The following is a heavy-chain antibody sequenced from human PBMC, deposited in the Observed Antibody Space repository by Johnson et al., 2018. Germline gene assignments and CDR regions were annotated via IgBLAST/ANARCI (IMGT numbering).Heavy chain of an antibody. J-gene: IGHJ1*01. Sequence: QVQLVQSGAEVKKPGSSVKVSCKASGGTFSSYTISWVRQAPGQGLAWMGRIIPILGIANYAQKFQGRVTITADKSTSTAYMELSSLRSGATAVYYCAGGLGYCRGGSCDGAYFQHWGQGTLVTVSA. CDR2: IIPILGIA. CDR1: GGTFSSYT. CDR3: AGGLGYCRGGSCDGAYFQH. D-gene: IGHD2-15*01. V-gene: IGHV1-69*02.